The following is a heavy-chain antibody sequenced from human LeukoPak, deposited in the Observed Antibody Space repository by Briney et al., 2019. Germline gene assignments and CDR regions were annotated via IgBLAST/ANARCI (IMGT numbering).Heavy chain of an antibody. V-gene: IGHV4-59*01. D-gene: IGHD5-24*01. Sequence: PSETLSLTCTVSGGSISSYYWSWIRQPPGQGLEWIGYIYYSGSTNYNPSLKSRVTISVDTSKNQFSLKLSSVTAADTAVYYCARDMEMATSANWFDPWGQGTLVTVSS. CDR1: GGSISSYY. J-gene: IGHJ5*02. CDR2: IYYSGST. CDR3: ARDMEMATSANWFDP.